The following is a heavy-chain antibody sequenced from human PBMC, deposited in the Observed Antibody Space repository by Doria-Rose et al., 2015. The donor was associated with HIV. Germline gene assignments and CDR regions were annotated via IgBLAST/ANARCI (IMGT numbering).Heavy chain of an antibody. CDR3: ARGTTVITPVYYFDY. V-gene: IGHV3-23*01. CDR1: GFTFSSYA. J-gene: IGHJ4*02. CDR2: ISGNGETT. D-gene: IGHD4-4*01. Sequence: EVQLLESGGTLIQPGGSLRLSCAASGFTFSSYAMHWVRQAPGRGLEWVSTISGNGETTYYADSVKGRFDVSRDNSKNTMRLQVTDLRAEDSAIYYCARGTTVITPVYYFDYWGQGTLLTVSP.